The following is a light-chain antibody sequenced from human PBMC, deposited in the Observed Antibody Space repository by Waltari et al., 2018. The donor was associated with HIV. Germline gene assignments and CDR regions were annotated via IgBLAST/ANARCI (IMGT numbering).Light chain of an antibody. CDR3: QSYDSSLSGWL. CDR2: PNN. CDR1: RSNIGPGYA. J-gene: IGLJ3*02. V-gene: IGLV1-40*01. Sequence: HSVLAQPPSVSGAPGQRVTIPCTGSRSNIGPGYAAHWYQPLPGTTPKLLSYPNNNGPSGVPDRFSGSKSGTSTSLAITGRQSEDEADYYCQSYDSSLSGWLFGGGTKLTVL.